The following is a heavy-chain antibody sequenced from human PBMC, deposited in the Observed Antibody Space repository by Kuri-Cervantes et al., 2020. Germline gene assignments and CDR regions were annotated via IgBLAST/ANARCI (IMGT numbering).Heavy chain of an antibody. CDR3: ARDNQYYDSSGYKRAGDAFDI. J-gene: IGHJ3*02. CDR2: ISGSGGST. Sequence: GGSLRLSCAASGFTFSSYAMSWVRQAPGKGLEWVSAISGSGGSTYYADSVKGRFTISRDNSKNSLYLQMNSLRAEDTAVYYCARDNQYYDSSGYKRAGDAFDIWGQGTMVTVSS. V-gene: IGHV3-23*01. D-gene: IGHD3-22*01. CDR1: GFTFSSYA.